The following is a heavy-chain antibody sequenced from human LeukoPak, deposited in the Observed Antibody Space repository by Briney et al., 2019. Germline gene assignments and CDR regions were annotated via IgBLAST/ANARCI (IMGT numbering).Heavy chain of an antibody. V-gene: IGHV1-69*04. CDR2: IIPILGIA. CDR3: ARDNDGGSYFDY. Sequence: SVKVSCRASGGTFSSYAISWVRQAPGQGLEWMGRIIPILGIANYAQKFQGRVTITADKSTSTAYMELSSLRSEDTAVYYCARDNDGGSYFDYWGQGTLVTVSS. J-gene: IGHJ4*02. D-gene: IGHD1-26*01. CDR1: GGTFSSYA.